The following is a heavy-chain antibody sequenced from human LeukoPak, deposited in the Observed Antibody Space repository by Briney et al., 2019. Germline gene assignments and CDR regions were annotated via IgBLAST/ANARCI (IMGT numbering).Heavy chain of an antibody. Sequence: ASVKVSCKASGYTFTSYGISWVRQAPGQGLEWMGWISAYNGNTNYAQKLQGRVTMTTDTSTSAAHMELSSLRSEDTAVYYCARELPSAWTEIWGQGTLVTVSS. D-gene: IGHD3/OR15-3a*01. CDR1: GYTFTSYG. CDR3: ARELPSAWTEI. CDR2: ISAYNGNT. J-gene: IGHJ4*02. V-gene: IGHV1-18*01.